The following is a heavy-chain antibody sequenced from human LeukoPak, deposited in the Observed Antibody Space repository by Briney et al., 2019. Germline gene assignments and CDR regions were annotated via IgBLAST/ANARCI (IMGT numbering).Heavy chain of an antibody. CDR3: ARALPGIAAAGTLDY. CDR2: IYYSGST. CDR1: GGSISSYY. J-gene: IGHJ4*02. Sequence: SETLSLTCTVSGGSISSYYWSWIRQPPGKGLEWIGYIYYSGSTNYNPSLESRVTMSVDTSKDQFSLKLSSVTAADTAVYYCARALPGIAAAGTLDYWGPGTLVTVSS. V-gene: IGHV4-59*12. D-gene: IGHD6-13*01.